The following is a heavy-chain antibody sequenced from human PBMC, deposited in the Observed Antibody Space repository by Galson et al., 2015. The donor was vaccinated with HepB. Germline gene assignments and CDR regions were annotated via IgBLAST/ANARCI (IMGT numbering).Heavy chain of an antibody. CDR1: GFTFSSYG. J-gene: IGHJ4*02. Sequence: SLRLSCAASGFTFSSYGMHWVRQAPGKGLEWVAVIWYDGSNKYYADSVKGRFTISRDNSKNTLYLQMNSLRAEDTAAYYCARVSYGDYVFDYWGQGTLVTVSS. V-gene: IGHV3-33*01. D-gene: IGHD4-17*01. CDR3: ARVSYGDYVFDY. CDR2: IWYDGSNK.